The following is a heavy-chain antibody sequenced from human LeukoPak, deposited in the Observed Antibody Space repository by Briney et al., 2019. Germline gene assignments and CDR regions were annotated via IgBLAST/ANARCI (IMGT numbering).Heavy chain of an antibody. J-gene: IGHJ1*01. V-gene: IGHV1-69*01. CDR1: GGTFSSYA. CDR3: ARISKTSEYFQH. CDR2: IIPIFGTA. Sequence: SVKVSCKATGGTFSSYAISWVRQAPGQGLEWTGGIIPIFGTANYAQKFQGRVTITADESTSTAYMELSSLRSEDTAVYYCARISKTSEYFQHWGQGTLVTVSS.